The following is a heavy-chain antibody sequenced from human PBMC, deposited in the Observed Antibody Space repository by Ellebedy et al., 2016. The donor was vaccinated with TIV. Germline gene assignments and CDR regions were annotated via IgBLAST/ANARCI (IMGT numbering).Heavy chain of an antibody. CDR3: ARDVGRGDYIRY. J-gene: IGHJ4*02. CDR2: INSVSSSI. CDR1: GFTFGHYI. V-gene: IGHV3-48*04. Sequence: GESLKISCSVSGFTFGHYIINWVRQAPGKGLEWISYINSVSSSIYYADSVKGRFTISRDNAKNSVYLQMNSLRAEDTGFYFCARDVGRGDYIRYWGQGTLVTVAS. D-gene: IGHD4-17*01.